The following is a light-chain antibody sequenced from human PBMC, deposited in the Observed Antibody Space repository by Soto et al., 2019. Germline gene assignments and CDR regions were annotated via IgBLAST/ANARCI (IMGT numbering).Light chain of an antibody. J-gene: IGLJ1*01. CDR2: EGT. CDR3: FSYSGSTYV. CDR1: SSDIGGYNS. V-gene: IGLV2-23*01. Sequence: QSALTQSPSASGSPGQSVTISCTGTSSDIGGYNSVSWYQQYPGKVPKLMIYEGTKRPSGVSNRFSGSKSGNTASLTISGLQAEDEADYYCFSYSGSTYVFGTGTKLIVL.